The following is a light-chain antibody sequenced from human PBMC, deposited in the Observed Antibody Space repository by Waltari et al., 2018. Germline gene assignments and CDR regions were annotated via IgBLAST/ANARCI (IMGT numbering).Light chain of an antibody. CDR1: QGISNW. CDR2: RAS. CDR3: QQHDNSPYS. Sequence: DIQMTQSPSSLSASVGDRVTITCRASQGISNWLAWYQQKPGKAPKLLIYRASNLETGVPSRFSGSGSGTDFTLTISSLQPEDSATYYCQQHDNSPYSLGQGTKVEIK. J-gene: IGKJ2*03. V-gene: IGKV1-33*01.